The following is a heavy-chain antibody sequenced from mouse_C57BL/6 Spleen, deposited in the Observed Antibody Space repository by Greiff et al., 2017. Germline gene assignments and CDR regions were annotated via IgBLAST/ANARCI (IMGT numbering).Heavy chain of an antibody. CDR2: IDPETGGT. V-gene: IGHV1-15*01. Sequence: QVQLQQSGAELVRPGASVTLSCKASGYTFTDYEMHWVKQTPVHGLEWIGAIDPETGGTAYNQKFKGKALLTADKSSSTAYMELRSLTSEDSAVYYCTRRAYGYDGNYFDYWGQGTTLTVSS. CDR3: TRRAYGYDGNYFDY. D-gene: IGHD2-2*01. J-gene: IGHJ2*01. CDR1: GYTFTDYE.